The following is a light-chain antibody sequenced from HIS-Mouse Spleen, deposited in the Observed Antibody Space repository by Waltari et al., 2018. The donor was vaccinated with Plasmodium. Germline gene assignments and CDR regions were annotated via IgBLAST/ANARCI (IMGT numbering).Light chain of an antibody. V-gene: IGKV3-15*01. CDR3: QQYNNWSFT. CDR2: GAS. Sequence: EIVMTQSLATLSVSPGERATLSCRASQSVSSNLAWYQQKPGQAPRLLIYGASTRATGIPARFSGRGSGTEFTLTIRSLQSEDFAVYYCQQYNNWSFTFGPGTKVDIK. J-gene: IGKJ3*01. CDR1: QSVSSN.